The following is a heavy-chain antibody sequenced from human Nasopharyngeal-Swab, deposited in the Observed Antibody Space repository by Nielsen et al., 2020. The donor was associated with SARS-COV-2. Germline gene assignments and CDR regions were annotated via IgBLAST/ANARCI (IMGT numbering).Heavy chain of an antibody. CDR3: ARDVGGSPFDY. J-gene: IGHJ4*02. Sequence: WIRQPPGKGLEWVANIKQDGSEKYYVDSVKGRFTISRDNAKNSLYLQMNSLRVEDTAVYYCARDVGGSPFDYWGQGTLVTVSS. D-gene: IGHD2-15*01. V-gene: IGHV3-7*01. CDR2: IKQDGSEK.